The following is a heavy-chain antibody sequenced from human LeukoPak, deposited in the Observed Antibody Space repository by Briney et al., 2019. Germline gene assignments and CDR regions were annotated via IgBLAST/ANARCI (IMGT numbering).Heavy chain of an antibody. J-gene: IGHJ4*02. CDR2: IFTSGFT. Sequence: SETLSLTCTVSGDSITNYYWAWIRQPAGKGLELIGRIFTSGFTTYDPSLKSRVSMSFDTSNNQFSLKLNSVTAADTAVYYCARDATASFDYWGQGTLVTVSS. CDR3: ARDATASFDY. V-gene: IGHV4-4*07. CDR1: GDSITNYY. D-gene: IGHD2-15*01.